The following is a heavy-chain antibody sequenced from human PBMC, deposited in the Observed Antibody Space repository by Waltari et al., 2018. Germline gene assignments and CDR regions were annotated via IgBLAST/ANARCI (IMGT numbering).Heavy chain of an antibody. J-gene: IGHJ6*02. Sequence: QVQLVQSGAEVKKPGASVKVSCKASGYTFTSYGISWVRQAPGQGLEWMGWISAYNGNKNYAQKLQGRVTMTTETSTSTAYMELRSLRSDDTAVYYCARDQPPRVIIPRDYYGMDVWGQGTTVTVSS. CDR3: ARDQPPRVIIPRDYYGMDV. D-gene: IGHD3-3*01. CDR1: GYTFTSYG. CDR2: ISAYNGNK. V-gene: IGHV1-18*01.